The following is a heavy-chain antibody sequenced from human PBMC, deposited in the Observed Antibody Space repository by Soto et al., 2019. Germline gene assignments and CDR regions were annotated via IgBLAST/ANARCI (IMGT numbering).Heavy chain of an antibody. CDR1: GYDFATYW. D-gene: IGHD6-19*01. CDR3: ARHRYNSGPTDNEMDV. J-gene: IGHJ6*04. CDR2: IYPGDSDT. V-gene: IGHV5-51*01. Sequence: GESLKISCKGPGYDFATYWIGWVRQMPGKGLEWMGIIYPGDSDTKYSTTFQGQVTISVDKSTSTAYLQWSSLKASDTAMYYCARHRYNSGPTDNEMDVWGKGTTVPAPQ.